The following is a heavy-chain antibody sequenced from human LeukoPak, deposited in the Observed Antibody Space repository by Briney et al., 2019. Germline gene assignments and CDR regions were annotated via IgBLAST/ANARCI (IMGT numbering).Heavy chain of an antibody. V-gene: IGHV3-23*01. CDR1: GFTFSSYA. J-gene: IGHJ4*02. CDR2: ISGSGGST. Sequence: GGSLRLSCAASGFTFSSYAMSWVRQAPGKGLEWVSAISGSGGSTYYADSVKGRFTISRDNSKNTLYLQMNSLRAEDTAVYYCAKDLHSSGWYPYDYWGQGTLVTVSS. D-gene: IGHD6-19*01. CDR3: AKDLHSSGWYPYDY.